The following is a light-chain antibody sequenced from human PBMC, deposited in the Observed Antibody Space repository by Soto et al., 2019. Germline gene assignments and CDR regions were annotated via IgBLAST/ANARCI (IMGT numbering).Light chain of an antibody. CDR3: QHYNEWPPWT. CDR2: GAY. J-gene: IGKJ1*01. Sequence: DIDITQSPPTLSVSPGAGASLXCWASASLSVRNNLAWYQQKPGQAPRLLIFGAYTRATGTPARFSGSGSGTEFTLTISSLQSEDFAVYYCQHYNEWPPWTFGQGTQVDNK. V-gene: IGKV3-15*01. CDR1: ASLSVRNN.